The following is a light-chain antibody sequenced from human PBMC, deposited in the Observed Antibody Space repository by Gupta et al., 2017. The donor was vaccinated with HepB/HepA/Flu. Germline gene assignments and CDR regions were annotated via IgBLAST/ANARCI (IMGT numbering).Light chain of an antibody. CDR1: QDISDY. Sequence: DIQMTQSPSSLSASVGDRVTITCQASQDISDYLNWYQQKPGKAPKLLIYDTSNGETGVPSRFSGSGSGTDFTLTVSSLQPEDLAKYYCQQEDNLPFTVGRGTKVDI. CDR2: DTS. J-gene: IGKJ4*01. CDR3: QQEDNLPFT. V-gene: IGKV1-33*01.